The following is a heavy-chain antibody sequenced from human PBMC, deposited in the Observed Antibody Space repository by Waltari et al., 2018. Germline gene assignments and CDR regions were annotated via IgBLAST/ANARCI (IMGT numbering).Heavy chain of an antibody. CDR3: ATHQLDLLFFDH. CDR2: IIPIVGTA. CDR1: GGTFSSYA. J-gene: IGHJ4*02. Sequence: QVQLVQSGAEVKKPRSSVKVSCKASGGTFSSYAISWVRPAPGQGLEWMGGIIPIVGTANYAQKFQGRVTITTDESTSTAYMELCSLRSEDTAVYYCATHQLDLLFFDHWGQGTLVTVSS. V-gene: IGHV1-69*05. D-gene: IGHD1-7*01.